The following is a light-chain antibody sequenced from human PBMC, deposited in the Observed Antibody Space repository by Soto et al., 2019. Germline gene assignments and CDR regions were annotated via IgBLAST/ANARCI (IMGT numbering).Light chain of an antibody. V-gene: IGKV3-20*01. CDR2: VSS. CDR1: QRIGSNY. Sequence: EIVLTQSPGILSLSPGERASHSCRASQRIGSNYLACFLQKPGQAPRLLISVSSSRATGIPDRFSGSGSGTDFTLTISRLEHEDFVVDYCYQYGSSPDTFGQGTRLEIK. CDR3: YQYGSSPDT. J-gene: IGKJ5*01.